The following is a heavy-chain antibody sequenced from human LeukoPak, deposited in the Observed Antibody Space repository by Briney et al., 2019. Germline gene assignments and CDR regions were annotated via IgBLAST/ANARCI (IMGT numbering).Heavy chain of an antibody. Sequence: GESLKISCKGSGYSFTSYWIGWVRQMPGKGLEWMGIIYPGDSDTRYSPSLQGQVTISADKSISTAYLQWSSLKASDTAMYYCARRWCSSTSCYAGFDYWGQGTLVTVSS. V-gene: IGHV5-51*01. D-gene: IGHD2-2*01. CDR1: GYSFTSYW. J-gene: IGHJ4*02. CDR2: IYPGDSDT. CDR3: ARRWCSSTSCYAGFDY.